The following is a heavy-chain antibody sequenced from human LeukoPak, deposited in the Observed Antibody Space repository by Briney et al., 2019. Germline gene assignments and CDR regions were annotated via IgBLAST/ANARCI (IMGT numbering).Heavy chain of an antibody. D-gene: IGHD1-26*01. J-gene: IGHJ4*02. CDR2: IIPIFGTA. CDR1: GYTFTSYG. CDR3: ARDGGIVGATSDLVYYFDY. Sequence: ASVKVSCKASGYTFTSYGISWVRQAPGQGLEWMGGIIPIFGTANYAQKFQGRVTITADESTSTAYMELSSLRSEDTAVYYCARDGGIVGATSDLVYYFDYWGQGTLVTVSS. V-gene: IGHV1-69*13.